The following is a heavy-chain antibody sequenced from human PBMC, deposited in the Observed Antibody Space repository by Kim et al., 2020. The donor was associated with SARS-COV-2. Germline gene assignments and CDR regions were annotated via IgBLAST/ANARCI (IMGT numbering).Heavy chain of an antibody. D-gene: IGHD3-3*01. CDR3: ARFDLFGVPFNAFDV. V-gene: IGHV4-34*01. CDR2: ITHSGTT. CDR1: GGSFNDYY. Sequence: SETLSLTCVVYGGSFNDYYWSWIRQAPGKGLEWIGEITHSGTTNYNPSLKSRVTMSVDKSKKQVSLTLSCVTAADTAMYFCARFDLFGVPFNAFDVWGQGSLVTVSS. J-gene: IGHJ3*01.